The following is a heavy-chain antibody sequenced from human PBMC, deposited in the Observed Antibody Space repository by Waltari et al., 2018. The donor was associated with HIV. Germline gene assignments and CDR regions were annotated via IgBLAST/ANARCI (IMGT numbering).Heavy chain of an antibody. J-gene: IGHJ2*01. V-gene: IGHV4-61*02. CDR2: IYTSGST. CDR3: ARGVYYYDSSGYYYTSYFDL. D-gene: IGHD3-22*01. Sequence: QVQLQESGPGLVKPSQTLSLTCTVSGGSISSGSYYWSWIRQPAGTGLEWIGRIYTSGSTNYNPSLKSRVTIAVDTSKNQFSRKLSSVTAADTAVYYCARGVYYYDSSGYYYTSYFDLWGRGTLVTVSS. CDR1: GGSISSGSYY.